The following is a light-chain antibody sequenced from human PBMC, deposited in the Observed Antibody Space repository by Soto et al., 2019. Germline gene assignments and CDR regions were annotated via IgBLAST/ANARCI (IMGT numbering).Light chain of an antibody. Sequence: DIQLTQTPSTFSASLGYKFTITCRASQTISRWLAWYQQKPGRAPKLLIYDASTLESGVPSRFSGSGSETEFTLTISRLQPDDFATYFCHSRAFGQGTRLEIK. CDR1: QTISRW. CDR3: HSRA. J-gene: IGKJ5*01. V-gene: IGKV1-5*01. CDR2: DAS.